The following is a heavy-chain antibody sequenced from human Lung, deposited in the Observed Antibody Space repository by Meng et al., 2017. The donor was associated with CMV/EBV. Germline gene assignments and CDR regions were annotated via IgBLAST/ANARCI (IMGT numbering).Heavy chain of an antibody. J-gene: IGHJ4*02. CDR3: AKDRYGSLYYFDY. Sequence: GGSLRLXCTGSGFTFNTYGMHWVRQALGKGLEWVAFIRYDGTNIKYADSVKGRITISRDNSKNTLSLQMDSLRAEDTAVYYCAKDRYGSLYYFDYWGQGALVTVSS. CDR2: IRYDGTNI. D-gene: IGHD5-18*01. CDR1: GFTFNTYG. V-gene: IGHV3-30*02.